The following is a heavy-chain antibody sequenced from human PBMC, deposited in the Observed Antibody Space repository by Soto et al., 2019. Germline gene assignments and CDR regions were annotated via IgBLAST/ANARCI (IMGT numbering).Heavy chain of an antibody. CDR1: GFTFSSYA. CDR3: AKTPYDFWSGYYTGGVDFDF. Sequence: GGSLRLSCAASGFTFSSYAMSWVRQAPGKGLEWVSAISGSGGSTYYADSVKGRFTISRDNSKNTLYLQMNSLRAKDTAVYYCAKTPYDFWSGYYTGGVDFDFWGQGTLVTVSS. D-gene: IGHD3-3*01. V-gene: IGHV3-23*01. J-gene: IGHJ4*02. CDR2: ISGSGGST.